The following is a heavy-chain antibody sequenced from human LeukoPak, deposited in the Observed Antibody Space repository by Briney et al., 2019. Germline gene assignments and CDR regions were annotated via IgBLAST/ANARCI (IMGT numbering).Heavy chain of an antibody. J-gene: IGHJ3*02. CDR2: IYPGDSDT. Sequence: GESLQISCKGSGSSFNTYWIGWVRQMPGKGLERMGIIYPGDSDTRYSPSFQGQVTISADKSINTAYLQWSSLKASDTAMYYCERSRGGGGFDIWGQGTMVTVSS. V-gene: IGHV5-51*01. D-gene: IGHD2-21*01. CDR3: ERSRGGGGFDI. CDR1: GSSFNTYW.